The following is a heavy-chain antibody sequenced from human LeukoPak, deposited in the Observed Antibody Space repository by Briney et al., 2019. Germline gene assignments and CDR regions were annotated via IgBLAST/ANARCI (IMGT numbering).Heavy chain of an antibody. CDR1: GGSISSGGYS. J-gene: IGHJ4*02. V-gene: IGHV4-30-2*01. CDR2: IYHSCST. D-gene: IGHD6-19*01. CDR3: ARASSGWSFFDY. Sequence: SETLSLTCAVSGGSISSGGYSWSWIRQPPGKGREWIVYIYHSCSTYYNQSLKSRVTISVDRSKNQFSLKLSSVTAAETAVYYCARASSGWSFFDYWGQGTLVTVSS.